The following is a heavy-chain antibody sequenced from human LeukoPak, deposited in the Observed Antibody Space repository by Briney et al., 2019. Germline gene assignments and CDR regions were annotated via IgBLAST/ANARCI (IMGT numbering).Heavy chain of an antibody. CDR3: AKEGYSGYDYGGFDY. J-gene: IGHJ4*02. Sequence: PGRSLRLSCAASGFTFSSYGMHWVRQAPGKGLEWVAVISYDGSNKYYAGSVKGRFTISRDNSKNTLYLQMNSLRAEDTAVYYCAKEGYSGYDYGGFDYWGQGTLVTVSS. CDR1: GFTFSSYG. D-gene: IGHD5-12*01. V-gene: IGHV3-30*18. CDR2: ISYDGSNK.